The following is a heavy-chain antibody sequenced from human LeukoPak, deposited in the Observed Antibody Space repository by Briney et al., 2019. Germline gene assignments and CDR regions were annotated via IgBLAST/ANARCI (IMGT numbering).Heavy chain of an antibody. D-gene: IGHD3-16*01. J-gene: IGHJ4*02. CDR1: GFTFSSYS. V-gene: IGHV3-9*03. CDR2: ISWNSGSI. Sequence: GGSLRLSCAASGFTFSSYSMNWVRQAPGKGLEWVSGISWNSGSIGYADSVKGRFTISRDNAKNSLYLQMNSLRAEDMALYYCAKSSGGGAMAPYYFDYWGQGTLVTVSS. CDR3: AKSSGGGAMAPYYFDY.